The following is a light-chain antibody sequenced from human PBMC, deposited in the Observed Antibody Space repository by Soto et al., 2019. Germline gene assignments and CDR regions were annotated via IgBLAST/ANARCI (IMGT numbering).Light chain of an antibody. V-gene: IGLV2-11*01. CDR3: CSYSGSDSLR. J-gene: IGLJ3*02. Sequence: QSALTQPRSVSGSPGESVTISCSGTSSDVGSYNYVSWYQQYPGKAPKVMIYDVSERPSEVPVRFSGSKSGNTASLTISGLQAEDEAEYCCCSYSGSDSLRFGGGTKLTVL. CDR1: SSDVGSYNY. CDR2: DVS.